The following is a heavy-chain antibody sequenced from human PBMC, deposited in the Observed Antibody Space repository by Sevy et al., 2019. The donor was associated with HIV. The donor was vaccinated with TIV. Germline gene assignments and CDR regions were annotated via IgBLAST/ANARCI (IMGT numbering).Heavy chain of an antibody. CDR3: AKERGSGSWYYPGGYYYYYGMDV. D-gene: IGHD6-13*01. Sequence: GGSLRLSCAASGFTFSSYGMHWVRQAPGKGLEWVAVISYDGSNKYYADSVKGRFTISRDNSKNTLYLQMNSLRAEDTAVYYCAKERGSGSWYYPGGYYYYYGMDVWGQGTTVTVSS. CDR2: ISYDGSNK. CDR1: GFTFSSYG. J-gene: IGHJ6*02. V-gene: IGHV3-30*18.